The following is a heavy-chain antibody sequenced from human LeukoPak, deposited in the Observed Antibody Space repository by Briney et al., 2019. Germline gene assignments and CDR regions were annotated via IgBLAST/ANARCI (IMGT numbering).Heavy chain of an antibody. Sequence: PSETLSLTCTVSGGSISSSSYYWGWIRQPPGKGLEWIGSIYYSGSTYYNPSLKSRVTISVDTSKNQFSLKLSSVTAADTAVYYCARSLNNPPPLSRWELPHYYYMDVWGKGTTVTVSS. D-gene: IGHD1-26*01. CDR3: ARSLNNPPPLSRWELPHYYYMDV. V-gene: IGHV4-39*07. CDR1: GGSISSSSYY. CDR2: IYYSGST. J-gene: IGHJ6*03.